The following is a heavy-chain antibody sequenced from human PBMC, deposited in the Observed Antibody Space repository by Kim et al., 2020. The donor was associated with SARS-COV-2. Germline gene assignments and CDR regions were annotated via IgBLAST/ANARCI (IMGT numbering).Heavy chain of an antibody. CDR2: INQDVSRR. D-gene: IGHD6-25*01. J-gene: IGHJ4*01. V-gene: IGHV3-7*01. CDR1: GFTFGSYW. CDR3: ARSGYQAAYDV. Sequence: GGSLRLSCEASGFTFGSYWMAWFRQAPGKVLEWVANINQDVSRRYYGDFVKGRFTISRDNTNNALFLQMDSLRDDDTALHYFARSGYQAAYDVWGHGSLV.